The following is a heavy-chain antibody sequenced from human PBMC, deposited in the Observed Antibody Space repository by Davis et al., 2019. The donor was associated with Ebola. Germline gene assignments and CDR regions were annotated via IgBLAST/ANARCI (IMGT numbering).Heavy chain of an antibody. D-gene: IGHD3-9*01. V-gene: IGHV3-21*06. CDR2: IGSSSNYI. CDR3: ASSPFSGNVFTGYQDKYYMDV. J-gene: IGHJ6*03. CDR1: GFTFSSYS. Sequence: GESLKISCAASGFTFSSYSMNWVRQAPGKGLELVSSIGSSSNYIYYADSVKGRFTISRDNAKNSLYLQMNSLRAEDTAVYYCASSPFSGNVFTGYQDKYYMDVWGKGTTVTVSS.